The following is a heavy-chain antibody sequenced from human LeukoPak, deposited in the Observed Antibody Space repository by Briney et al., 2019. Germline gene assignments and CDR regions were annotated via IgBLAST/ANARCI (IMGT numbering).Heavy chain of an antibody. Sequence: PSETLSLTCTVSGGSISSGDYYWSWIRQPPGKGLEWIGYIYHSGSTYYNPSLKSRVTISVDTSKNQFSLKLSSVTAADTAVYYCARETTVTSGEFDYWGQGTLVTVSS. V-gene: IGHV4-30-4*01. J-gene: IGHJ4*02. CDR1: GGSISSGDYY. CDR3: ARETTVTSGEFDY. D-gene: IGHD4-17*01. CDR2: IYHSGST.